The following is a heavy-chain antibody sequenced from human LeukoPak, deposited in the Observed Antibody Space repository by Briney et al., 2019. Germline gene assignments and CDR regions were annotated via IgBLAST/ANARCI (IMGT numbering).Heavy chain of an antibody. D-gene: IGHD6-6*01. CDR3: AKDDGHSTSHPAS. V-gene: IGHV3-23*01. CDR2: ISGSGGST. J-gene: IGHJ4*02. CDR1: GFAFSSYA. Sequence: PGGSLRLSCAASGFAFSSYAMTWVRQAPGKGLEWVSAISGSGGSTYYADSVKGRFTISRDKSRNTLSLQMNSLRADDTAVYYCAKDDGHSTSHPASWGQGTLVTVSS.